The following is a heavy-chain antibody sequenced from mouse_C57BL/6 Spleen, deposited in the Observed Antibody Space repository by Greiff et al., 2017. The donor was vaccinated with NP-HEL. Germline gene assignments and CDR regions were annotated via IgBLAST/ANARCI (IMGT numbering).Heavy chain of an antibody. CDR1: GYTFTSYW. V-gene: IGHV1-64*01. CDR2: IHPNSGST. J-gene: IGHJ4*01. CDR3: ATTVVANYYAMDY. Sequence: QVQLKQPGAELVKPGASVKLSCKASGYTFTSYWIHWVKQRPGQGLEWIGMIHPNSGSTNYNEKFKSKATLTVDKSSSTAYMQLSSLTSEDSAVYYCATTVVANYYAMDYWGQGTSVTVSS. D-gene: IGHD1-1*01.